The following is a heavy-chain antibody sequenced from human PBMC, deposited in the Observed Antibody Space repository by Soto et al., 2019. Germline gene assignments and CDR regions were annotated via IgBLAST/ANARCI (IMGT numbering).Heavy chain of an antibody. J-gene: IGHJ4*02. CDR3: ASTSYYYDSSGYPHFDY. Sequence: ASVKVSCKASGGTFSSYAISWVRQAPGQGLEWMGGIIPIFGTANYAQKSQGRVTITADESTSTAYMELSSLRSEDTAVYYCASTSYYYDSSGYPHFDYWGQGTLVTVSS. D-gene: IGHD3-22*01. V-gene: IGHV1-69*13. CDR2: IIPIFGTA. CDR1: GGTFSSYA.